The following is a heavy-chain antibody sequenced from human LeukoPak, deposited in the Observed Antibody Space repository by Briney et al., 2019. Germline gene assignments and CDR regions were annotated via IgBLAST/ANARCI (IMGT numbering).Heavy chain of an antibody. CDR2: IYDSGST. D-gene: IGHD3-10*01. V-gene: IGHV4-39*07. Sequence: PSETLSLTCTVSGGSIRSSYYYWGWIRQPPGKGLEWIGSIYDSGSTYYNPSLKSRVTISVDTSKNQFSLKLSSVTAADTAVYYCATALSMVRGVTFDYWGQGTLVTVSS. CDR3: ATALSMVRGVTFDY. J-gene: IGHJ4*02. CDR1: GGSIRSSYYY.